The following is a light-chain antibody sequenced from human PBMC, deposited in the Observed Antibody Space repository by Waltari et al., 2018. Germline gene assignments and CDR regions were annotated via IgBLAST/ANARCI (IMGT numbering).Light chain of an antibody. CDR3: QTGGTGIPV. V-gene: IGLV4-69*01. Sequence: QLVLTQSPSTSASLGASVKLTCTLSSGPSNYAIAWHQHQPEKRPRYLMKLNTDCSHTKGVGIPDRFSGSSSGADRYLTIPSLQSEDESDYYSQTGGTGIPVFGGGTKLTVL. CDR2: LNTDCSH. CDR1: SGPSNYA. J-gene: IGLJ3*02.